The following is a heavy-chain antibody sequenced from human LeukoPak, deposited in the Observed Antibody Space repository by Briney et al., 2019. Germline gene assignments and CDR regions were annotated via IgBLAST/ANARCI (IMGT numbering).Heavy chain of an antibody. CDR2: ISSSSSTI. CDR1: GFTFSSYS. V-gene: IGHV3-48*01. CDR3: ARSYYDFWSAETPFDY. Sequence: PGGSLRLSXAASGFTFSSYSMNWVRQAPGKGLEWVSYISSSSSTIYYADSVKGRFTISRDNAKNSLYLQMNSLRAEDTAVYYCARSYYDFWSAETPFDYWGQGTLVTVSS. D-gene: IGHD3-3*01. J-gene: IGHJ4*02.